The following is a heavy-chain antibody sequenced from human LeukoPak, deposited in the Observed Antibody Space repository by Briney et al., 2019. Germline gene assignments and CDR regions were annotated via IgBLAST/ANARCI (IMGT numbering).Heavy chain of an antibody. CDR1: GGSISSSSYY. CDR2: IYYSGST. CDR3: ASYQGSTVAIYFDY. Sequence: SETLSLTCTVSGGSISSSSYYWGWIRQPPGKGLEWIGSIYYSGSTYYNPSLKSRVTISVDTSKNQFSLKLSSVTAADTAVYYCASYQGSTVAIYFDYWGQGTLVTVSS. J-gene: IGHJ4*02. V-gene: IGHV4-39*01. D-gene: IGHD5-12*01.